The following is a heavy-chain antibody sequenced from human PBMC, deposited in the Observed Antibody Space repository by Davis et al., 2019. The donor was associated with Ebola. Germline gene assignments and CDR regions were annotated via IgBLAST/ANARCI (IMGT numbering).Heavy chain of an antibody. CDR1: GYTFTGYY. V-gene: IGHV1-2*06. CDR2: INPNSGGT. J-gene: IGHJ6*04. Sequence: AASVKVSCKASGYTFTGYYMHWVRQAPGQGLEWMGRINPNSGGTNYAQKLQGRVTMTTDTSTSTAYMELRSLRSDDTAVYYCARVTTINYYYYGMDVWGKGTTVTVSS. D-gene: IGHD4-11*01. CDR3: ARVTTINYYYYGMDV.